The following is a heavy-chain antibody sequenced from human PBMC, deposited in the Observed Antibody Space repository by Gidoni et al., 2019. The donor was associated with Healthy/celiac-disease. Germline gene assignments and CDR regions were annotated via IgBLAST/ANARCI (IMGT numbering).Heavy chain of an antibody. CDR2: IWYDGSNK. V-gene: IGHV3-33*01. J-gene: IGHJ4*02. CDR1: GFTSSSYG. D-gene: IGHD5-18*01. Sequence: QVQLVESGGGVVQPGRSLRLSCAASGFTSSSYGMHWVRQAPGKGLEWVAFIWYDGSNKYYADSVKGRFTISRDNSKNTLYLQMNSLRAEDTAVYYCARDTAMVTGLFDYWGQGTLVTVSS. CDR3: ARDTAMVTGLFDY.